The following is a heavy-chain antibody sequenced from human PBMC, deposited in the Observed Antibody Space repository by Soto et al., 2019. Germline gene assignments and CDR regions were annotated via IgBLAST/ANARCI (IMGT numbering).Heavy chain of an antibody. V-gene: IGHV4-39*01. CDR3: ARSPGSSSWYRGGGGAYFDY. J-gene: IGHJ4*02. CDR1: GGSISSSSYY. CDR2: IYYSGST. D-gene: IGHD6-13*01. Sequence: SETLSLTCTVSGGSISSSSYYWGWIRQPPGKGLEWIGSIYYSGSTYYNPSLKSRVTISVDTSKNQFSLKLSSVTAADTAVYYCARSPGSSSWYRGGGGAYFDYWGQGTLVTVSS.